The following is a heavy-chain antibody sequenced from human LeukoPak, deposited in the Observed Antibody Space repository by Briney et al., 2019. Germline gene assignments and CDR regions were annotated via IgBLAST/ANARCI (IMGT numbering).Heavy chain of an antibody. D-gene: IGHD1-26*01. CDR3: ATPKSFRYSENQRPAFNM. J-gene: IGHJ3*02. CDR1: GGTFSSYA. V-gene: IGHV1-69*06. Sequence: GASVKVSCKASGGTFSSYAISWVRQAPGQGLEWMGGIIPIFGTANYAQKFQGRVTITADKSTSTAYMELSSLRSEDTAMYYCATPKSFRYSENQRPAFNMWGQGTMVTVSS. CDR2: IIPIFGTA.